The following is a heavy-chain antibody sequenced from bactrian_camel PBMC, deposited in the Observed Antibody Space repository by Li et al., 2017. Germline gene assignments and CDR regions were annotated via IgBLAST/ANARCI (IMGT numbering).Heavy chain of an antibody. V-gene: IGHV3-2*01. CDR3: AISYDGSPAY. Sequence: HVQLVESGGDLVQPGGSLRLSCAASGFTFSNYYMRWVRQAPGKGLEWVSKINTEGSKTTYADSVKGRFTISRDNAKNTVYLQMNTLKSEDTALYFCAISYDGSPAYWGQGTQVTVS. CDR2: INTEGSKT. J-gene: IGHJ4*01. D-gene: IGHD2*01. CDR1: GFTFSNYY.